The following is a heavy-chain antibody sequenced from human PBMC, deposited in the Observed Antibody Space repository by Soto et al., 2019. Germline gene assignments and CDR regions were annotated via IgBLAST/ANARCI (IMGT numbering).Heavy chain of an antibody. D-gene: IGHD5-12*01. J-gene: IGHJ6*02. CDR1: GFAFSTYW. CDR3: ARDPSIVATRGSIYYYYGMDV. CDR2: RKQDGSEK. V-gene: IGHV3-7*01. Sequence: EVQLVESGRGLVQTGGSLRLSCAASGFAFSTYWMTWVRQAPGKGLEWVANRKQDGSEKYYVDSVKGRFTISRDNAKNSLHLQMNSLRAEDTAVYYCARDPSIVATRGSIYYYYGMDVWGQATTVTVSS.